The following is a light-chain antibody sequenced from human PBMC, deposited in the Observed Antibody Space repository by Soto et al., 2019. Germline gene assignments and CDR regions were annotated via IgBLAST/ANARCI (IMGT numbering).Light chain of an antibody. CDR3: QSYDSSRKV. Sequence: QSVLTQPPSVSGAPGQRVTISCTGSSSNIGAGYDVHWYQQLPGTAPKLLIYGNSNRPSGVPDRFSGSKSGTSASLAITGLQDEDEADYYCQSYDSSRKVFGGGTKLTVL. J-gene: IGLJ3*02. CDR1: SSNIGAGYD. CDR2: GNS. V-gene: IGLV1-40*01.